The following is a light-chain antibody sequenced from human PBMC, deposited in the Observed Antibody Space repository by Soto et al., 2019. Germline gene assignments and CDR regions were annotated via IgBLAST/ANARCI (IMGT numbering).Light chain of an antibody. CDR2: AAS. CDR3: LPHNSDPIT. V-gene: IGKV1-17*01. J-gene: IGKJ5*01. CDR1: QGIAND. Sequence: DIQMTQSPSSLSASGGDRVTITCRASQGIANDLGWYQQKPGKVPKRLIYAASSLQSGVPSRFSSSRSGTQSTLTMNSLQPEDFATYYCLPHNSDPITFGQGTRLEIK.